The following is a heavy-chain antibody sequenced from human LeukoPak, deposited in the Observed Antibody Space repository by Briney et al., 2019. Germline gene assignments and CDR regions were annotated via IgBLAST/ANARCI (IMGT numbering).Heavy chain of an antibody. CDR2: IYPGDSDT. D-gene: IGHD4-23*01. V-gene: IGHV5-51*01. Sequence: GESLKISCKGSGYIFSSYWIGWVRQMPGKGLELMGIIYPGDSDTRYSPSFQGQVTISADKSVSTAYLQWSSLKASDTAMYYCARLQVPTVGNPPDAFDIWGQGTMVTVSS. CDR3: ARLQVPTVGNPPDAFDI. J-gene: IGHJ3*02. CDR1: GYIFSSYW.